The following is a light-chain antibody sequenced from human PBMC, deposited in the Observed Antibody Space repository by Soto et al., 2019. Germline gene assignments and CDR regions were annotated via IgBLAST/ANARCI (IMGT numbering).Light chain of an antibody. CDR2: VAS. V-gene: IGKV3-20*01. CDR1: QSVSSSY. CDR3: QQYGSSPLT. J-gene: IGKJ4*01. Sequence: EIVLTQSPGTLSLSPGERATLSCRASQSVSSSYLAWYQQKPGQAPRLLIYVASSRATGIPDRFSGSGSGPDFPLTICRLEPEDFAVYYCQQYGSSPLTFGGGTKVEIK.